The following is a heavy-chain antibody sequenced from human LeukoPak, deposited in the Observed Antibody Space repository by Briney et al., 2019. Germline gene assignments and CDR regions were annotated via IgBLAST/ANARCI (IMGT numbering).Heavy chain of an antibody. CDR2: ISYDGSNK. CDR3: ASPPLSGTDGDDY. J-gene: IGHJ4*02. Sequence: GGSLRLSCAASGFTFSSYGMHWVRQAPGKGLEWVAVISYDGSNKYYADSVKGRFTISRDNSKNTLYLQMNSLRDEDTAVYYCASPPLSGTDGDDYWGQGTLVTVSS. CDR1: GFTFSSYG. V-gene: IGHV3-30*03. D-gene: IGHD7-27*01.